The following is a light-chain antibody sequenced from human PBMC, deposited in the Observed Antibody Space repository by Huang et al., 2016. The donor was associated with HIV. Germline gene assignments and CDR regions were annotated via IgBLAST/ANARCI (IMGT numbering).Light chain of an antibody. CDR2: GAS. CDR1: QTVNRN. CDR3: QQYNNWPPWT. Sequence: EIVMTQSPATLSVSPGRRVTLSCRASQTVNRNLACYQQKPVQAPRLLIYGASTRATGIPARLSGSGSETEFTLTISSLQSEDFAVYYCQQYNNWPPWTFGQGTKVEIK. J-gene: IGKJ1*01. V-gene: IGKV3-15*01.